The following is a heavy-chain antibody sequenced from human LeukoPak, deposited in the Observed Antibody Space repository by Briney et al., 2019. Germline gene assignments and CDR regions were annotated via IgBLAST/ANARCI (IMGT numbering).Heavy chain of an antibody. J-gene: IGHJ5*02. Sequence: SETLSLTCTVSGGSISSYYWSWIRQPAGKGLEWIGRIYTSGSTNYNPSLKSRVTMSVDTSKNQFSLKLSSVTAADTAVYYCAREEGSYYYDSSGYVGFDPWGQGTLVTVSS. CDR1: GGSISSYY. CDR3: AREEGSYYYDSSGYVGFDP. D-gene: IGHD3-22*01. CDR2: IYTSGST. V-gene: IGHV4-4*07.